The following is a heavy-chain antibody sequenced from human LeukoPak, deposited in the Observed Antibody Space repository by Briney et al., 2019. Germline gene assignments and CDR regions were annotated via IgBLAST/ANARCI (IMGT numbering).Heavy chain of an antibody. D-gene: IGHD3-22*01. V-gene: IGHV3-66*01. CDR1: GFTVSSNY. J-gene: IGHJ4*02. Sequence: GGSLRLSCAASGFTVSSNYMTWVRQAPGKGLEWVSVIYSGGGTYYADSVKGRFTISRDNSKNTLYLQMNSLRAEDTALYYCARENGVSSGYFDYWGQGTLVTVSS. CDR3: ARENGVSSGYFDY. CDR2: IYSGGGT.